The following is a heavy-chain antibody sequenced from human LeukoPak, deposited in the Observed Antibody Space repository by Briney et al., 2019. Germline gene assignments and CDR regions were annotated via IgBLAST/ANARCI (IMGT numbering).Heavy chain of an antibody. CDR2: ISSSSSTI. D-gene: IGHD5-24*01. CDR1: GFTFSSYS. J-gene: IGHJ4*02. V-gene: IGHV3-48*04. CDR3: AREGNGYKRSYFDY. Sequence: GGSLRLSCAASGFTFSSYSMNWVRQAPGKGLEWVSYISSSSSTIYYADSVKGRFTISRDNAKNSLYLQMNSLRAEDTAVYYCAREGNGYKRSYFDYWGQGTLVTVSS.